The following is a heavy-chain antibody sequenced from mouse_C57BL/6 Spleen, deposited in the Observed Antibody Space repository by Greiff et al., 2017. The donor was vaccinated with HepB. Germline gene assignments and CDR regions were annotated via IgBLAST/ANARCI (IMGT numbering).Heavy chain of an antibody. D-gene: IGHD1-1*01. CDR2: IYPRDGST. V-gene: IGHV1-78*01. Sequence: VHLVESDAELVKPGASVKISCKVSGYTFTDHTIHWMKQRPEQGLEWIGYIYPRDGSTKYNEKFKGKATLTADKSSSTAYMQLNSLTSEDSAVYFCAREEDYYGSSSWFAYWGQGTLVTVSA. CDR1: GYTFTDHT. J-gene: IGHJ3*01. CDR3: AREEDYYGSSSWFAY.